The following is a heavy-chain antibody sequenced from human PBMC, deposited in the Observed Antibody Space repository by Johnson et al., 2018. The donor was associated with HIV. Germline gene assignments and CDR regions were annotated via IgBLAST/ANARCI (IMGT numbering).Heavy chain of an antibody. CDR3: ARGEQWLVPDSEDAFDI. Sequence: VQLVESGGGVVRPGGSLRLSCAASGFTFDDYGMSWVRQAPGKGLEWVSGINWNGGSTGYADSVKGRFTISRDNSKNTLYLQMNSLRAEDTAVYYCARGEQWLVPDSEDAFDIWGQGTMVTVSS. CDR1: GFTFDDYG. V-gene: IGHV3-20*04. CDR2: INWNGGST. D-gene: IGHD6-19*01. J-gene: IGHJ3*02.